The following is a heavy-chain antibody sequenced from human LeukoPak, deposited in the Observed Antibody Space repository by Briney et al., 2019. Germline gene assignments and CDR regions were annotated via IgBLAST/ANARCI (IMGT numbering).Heavy chain of an antibody. CDR1: GFTFSSYA. V-gene: IGHV3-23*01. D-gene: IGHD3-9*01. CDR2: ISGSGGST. CDR3: AKDRPHYDSLTSYYGGKQYDAFDI. J-gene: IGHJ3*02. Sequence: GGSLRLSCAASGFTFSSYAMSWVRQAPGKGLEWVSAISGSGGSTYYADSVKGRFTISRDNSKNTLYLQMNSLRAEDTAVYYCAKDRPHYDSLTSYYGGKQYDAFDIWGQGTMVTVSS.